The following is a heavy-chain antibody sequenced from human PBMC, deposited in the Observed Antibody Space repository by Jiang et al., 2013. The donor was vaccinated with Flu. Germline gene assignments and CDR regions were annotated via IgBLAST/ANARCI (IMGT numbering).Heavy chain of an antibody. CDR1: GFTFSDFA. Sequence: RLSCAASGFTFSDFAMHWVRQTPGKGLEWVALISYDGSNIQYADSVKGRFTISRDNSKNTLYLQMNSLRPDDTALYYCARDLPPLDYWGQGTLVTVSS. J-gene: IGHJ4*02. D-gene: IGHD5/OR15-5a*01. CDR2: ISYDGSNI. CDR3: ARDLPPLDY. V-gene: IGHV3-30-3*01.